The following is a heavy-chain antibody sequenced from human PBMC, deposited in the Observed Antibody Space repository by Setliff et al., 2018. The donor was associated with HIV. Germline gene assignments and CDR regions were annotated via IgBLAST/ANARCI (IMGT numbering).Heavy chain of an antibody. CDR3: ARLGHTFGGPGY. D-gene: IGHD3-16*01. CDR2: IVDSGST. CDR1: GGSLTNFW. Sequence: PSETLSLTCTLYGGSLTNFWWTWMRQSPGKGLEWIGEIVDSGSTYYNPSLKSRVTISVDTSKNQFSLKLSSVTAADTAVYYCARLGHTFGGPGYWGQGTLVTVSS. J-gene: IGHJ4*02. V-gene: IGHV4-59*08.